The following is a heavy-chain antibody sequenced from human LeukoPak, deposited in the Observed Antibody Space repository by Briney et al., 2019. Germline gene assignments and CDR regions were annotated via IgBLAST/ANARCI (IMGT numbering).Heavy chain of an antibody. CDR2: IYTSGST. D-gene: IGHD2-2*02. CDR1: GGSISSYY. V-gene: IGHV4-4*07. J-gene: IGHJ6*03. CDR3: AREGRCSSTSCYKLNYYYYYMDV. Sequence: PSETLSLTCTVSGGSISSYYWSWIRQPAGKGLEWIGRIYTSGSTNYNPSPQSRVTMSVDTSKNQFSLKLSSVTAADTAVYYCAREGRCSSTSCYKLNYYYYYMDVWGKGTTVTVSS.